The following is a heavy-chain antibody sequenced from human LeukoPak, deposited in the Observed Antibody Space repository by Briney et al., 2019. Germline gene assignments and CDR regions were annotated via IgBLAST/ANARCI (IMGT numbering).Heavy chain of an antibody. D-gene: IGHD6-19*01. CDR1: GYTFTSYD. Sequence: ASVKVSCKASGYTFTSYDINWVRQATGQGLEWMGWMNPNSGNTGYAQKFQGRVTMTRNTSISTAYMELSSPRSEDTAVYYCARGHQFGYSSGWPPYNWFDPWGQGTLVTVSS. J-gene: IGHJ5*02. V-gene: IGHV1-8*01. CDR2: MNPNSGNT. CDR3: ARGHQFGYSSGWPPYNWFDP.